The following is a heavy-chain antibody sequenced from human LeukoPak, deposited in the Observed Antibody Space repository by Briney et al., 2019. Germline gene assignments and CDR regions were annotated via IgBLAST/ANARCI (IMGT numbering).Heavy chain of an antibody. CDR3: ARGGILWFGDN. CDR2: ISSSGSTI. Sequence: GGSLRLSCEASGFTFSDYYMNWIRQAPGKGLEWVSYISSSGSTIYYADSVKGRFTTARDNAKNSLYLQMNSLRAEDTAVYYCARGGILWFGDNWGQGTLVTVSS. CDR1: GFTFSDYY. D-gene: IGHD3-10*01. J-gene: IGHJ4*02. V-gene: IGHV3-11*04.